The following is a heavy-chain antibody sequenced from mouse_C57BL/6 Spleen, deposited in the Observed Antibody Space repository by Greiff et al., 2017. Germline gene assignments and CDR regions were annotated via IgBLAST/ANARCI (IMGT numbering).Heavy chain of an antibody. CDR2: INSDGGST. CDR3: ARHYYGSSHSYWYFDV. V-gene: IGHV5-2*01. CDR1: EYEFPSHD. Sequence: EVQVVESGGGLVQPGESLKLSCESNEYEFPSHDMSWVRKTPEKRLELVAAINSDGGSTYYPDTMERRFIISRDNTKKTLYLQMSSLRSEDTALYYCARHYYGSSHSYWYFDVWGTGTTVTVSS. D-gene: IGHD1-1*01. J-gene: IGHJ1*03.